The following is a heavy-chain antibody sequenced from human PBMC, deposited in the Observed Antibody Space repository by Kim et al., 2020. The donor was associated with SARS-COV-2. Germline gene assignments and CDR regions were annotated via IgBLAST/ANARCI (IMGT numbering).Heavy chain of an antibody. J-gene: IGHJ4*02. CDR3: ARHIDYYGSWTYDY. CDR2: IYYSGST. Sequence: SETLSLTCTVSGGSINNYYWSWIRQPPGKGLEWIGFIYYSGSTNYNPSLKSRVTILVDTSKNQLSLKLSSVTAADTAVYYCARHIDYYGSWTYDYWGQGT. CDR1: GGSINNYY. V-gene: IGHV4-59*08. D-gene: IGHD3-10*01.